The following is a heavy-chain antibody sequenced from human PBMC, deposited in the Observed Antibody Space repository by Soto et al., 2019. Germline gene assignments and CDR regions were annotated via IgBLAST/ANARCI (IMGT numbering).Heavy chain of an antibody. V-gene: IGHV4-39*02. Sequence: SETLSLTCTVSRGSVSSSNYYWGWIRQPPVKGLDWGGRLPYSVTTFFNASLKSRVTIYVDPSKNNFHLKLNSVTAADTAVYYCARSGYSYGFDALHLWAQVTVVT. J-gene: IGHJ3*01. CDR3: ARSGYSYGFDALHL. CDR2: LPYSVTT. CDR1: RGSVSSSNYY. D-gene: IGHD5-18*01.